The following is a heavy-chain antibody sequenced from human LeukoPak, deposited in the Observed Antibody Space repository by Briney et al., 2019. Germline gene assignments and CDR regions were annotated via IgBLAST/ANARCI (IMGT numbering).Heavy chain of an antibody. V-gene: IGHV1-3*01. Sequence: ASVKVSCKASGYTFTSYAMHWVRQAPGQRLEWMGWINAGNGNTKYSQKFQGRVTITRDTSASTAYMELSSLRSEDTAVYYCARAPRYCSSTSCRLDYWGQGTLVTVSS. CDR3: ARAPRYCSSTSCRLDY. CDR2: INAGNGNT. D-gene: IGHD2-2*01. CDR1: GYTFTSYA. J-gene: IGHJ4*02.